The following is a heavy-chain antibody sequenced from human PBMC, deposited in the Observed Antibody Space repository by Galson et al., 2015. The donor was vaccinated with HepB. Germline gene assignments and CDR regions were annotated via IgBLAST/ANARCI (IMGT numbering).Heavy chain of an antibody. Sequence: SLRLSCAASGFTFSSYAMHWVRQAPGKGLEWVAVISYDGSNKYYADSVKGRFTISRDNSKNTLYLQMNSLRAEDTAVYYCAREYGSDGDYKDNWFDPWGQGTLVTVSS. CDR3: AREYGSDGDYKDNWFDP. V-gene: IGHV3-30*04. J-gene: IGHJ5*02. D-gene: IGHD4-17*01. CDR1: GFTFSSYA. CDR2: ISYDGSNK.